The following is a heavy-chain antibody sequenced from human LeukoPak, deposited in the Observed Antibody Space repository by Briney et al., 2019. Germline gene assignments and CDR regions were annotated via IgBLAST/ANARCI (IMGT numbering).Heavy chain of an antibody. V-gene: IGHV1-18*01. Sequence: ASVKVSCKTSGYTFSNYGIAWVRQAPGQGFEWMGWNSAYKGDTIYAQKFQGRVTMTTDTSTTTAYMELRSLRSEDTAVYYCAKDFLPVGTPSNYFDYWGQGTLVTVSS. CDR3: AKDFLPVGTPSNYFDY. CDR2: NSAYKGDT. D-gene: IGHD4-23*01. CDR1: GYTFSNYG. J-gene: IGHJ4*02.